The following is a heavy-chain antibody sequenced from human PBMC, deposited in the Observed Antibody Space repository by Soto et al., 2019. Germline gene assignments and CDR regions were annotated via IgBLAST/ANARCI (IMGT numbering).Heavy chain of an antibody. J-gene: IGHJ6*02. D-gene: IGHD3-10*01. Sequence: GGSLRLSCAASGFTFSSYAMHWVRQAPGKGLEWVAVISYDGSNKYYADSVKGRFTISRDNSKNTLYLQMNSLRAEDTAVYYCAREQGGSGISYGMDVWGQGTTVTVSS. V-gene: IGHV3-30-3*01. CDR2: ISYDGSNK. CDR1: GFTFSSYA. CDR3: AREQGGSGISYGMDV.